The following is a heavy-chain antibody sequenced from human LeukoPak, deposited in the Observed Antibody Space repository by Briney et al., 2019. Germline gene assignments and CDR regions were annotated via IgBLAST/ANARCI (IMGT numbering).Heavy chain of an antibody. D-gene: IGHD6-25*01. CDR2: INNSGST. CDR3: AREGGDPRWLDP. V-gene: IGHV4-4*07. J-gene: IGHJ5*02. CDR1: GGSISTFY. Sequence: SETLSLTCTVSGGSISTFYWTWIRQPAGKGLEWIGRINNSGSTNYNPSLRSRVNMSVDRSKNQFSVTLSSVTAADTAVYFCAREGGDPRWLDPWGQGTLVTVSS.